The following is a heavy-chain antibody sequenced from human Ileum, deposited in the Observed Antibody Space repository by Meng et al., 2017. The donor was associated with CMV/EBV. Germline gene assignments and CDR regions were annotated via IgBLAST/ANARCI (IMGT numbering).Heavy chain of an antibody. V-gene: IGHV1-69*04. Sequence: SGGTFSSYTISWVRQAPGQGLEWMGRIIPILGIANYAQKFQGRVTITADKSTSTAYMELSSLRSEDTAVYYCARDRSPYSGSYSVDPWGQGTLVTVSS. CDR3: ARDRSPYSGSYSVDP. J-gene: IGHJ5*02. D-gene: IGHD1-26*01. CDR1: GGTFSSYT. CDR2: IIPILGIA.